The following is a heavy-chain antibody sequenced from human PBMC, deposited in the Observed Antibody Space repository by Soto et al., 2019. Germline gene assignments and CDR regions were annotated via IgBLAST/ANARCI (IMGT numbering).Heavy chain of an antibody. J-gene: IGHJ5*02. Sequence: QVQLVQSGAEVKKPGSSVTVSCKASGGTFSSYAISWVRQAPGQGLEWMGGIIPIFGTANYSQKFQGRVTSTADESTSTAYMELSSLRSEDTAVYYCARSDDCGGDCYGPPPWFDPWGQGTLVTVSS. D-gene: IGHD2-21*02. CDR3: ARSDDCGGDCYGPPPWFDP. CDR2: IIPIFGTA. CDR1: GGTFSSYA. V-gene: IGHV1-69*01.